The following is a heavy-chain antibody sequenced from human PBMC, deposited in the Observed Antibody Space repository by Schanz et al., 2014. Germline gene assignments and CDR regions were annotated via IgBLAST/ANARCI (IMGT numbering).Heavy chain of an antibody. V-gene: IGHV3-30*02. CDR1: GFTFSSYG. CDR3: TKDPYGMDV. Sequence: QVQLVESGGGVVQPRGSPRLSCAASGFTFSSYGMHWVRQAPGKGLEWVAFIRNDGSNKYYADSVKGRFTISRDNSKNTLYLQTNSLRAEDTAVYYCTKDPYGMDVWGQGTTVTVSS. CDR2: IRNDGSNK. J-gene: IGHJ6*02.